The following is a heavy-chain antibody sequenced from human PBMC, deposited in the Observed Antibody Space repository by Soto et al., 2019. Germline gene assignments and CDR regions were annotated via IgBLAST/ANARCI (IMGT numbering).Heavy chain of an antibody. D-gene: IGHD5-12*01. J-gene: IGHJ4*02. CDR3: AKECGHDLWFFDF. V-gene: IGHV3-30*18. CDR2: ISTNGNVK. Sequence: QVQLVESGGGVVQPGRSLTLSCTASGFTFRSHSMHWVRQAPGKGLEWLAVISTNGNVKYYADSVKGRFTTSRDNSENTLYLQMNSLGAEDTAVYYCAKECGHDLWFFDFWGQGALVAVSS. CDR1: GFTFRSHS.